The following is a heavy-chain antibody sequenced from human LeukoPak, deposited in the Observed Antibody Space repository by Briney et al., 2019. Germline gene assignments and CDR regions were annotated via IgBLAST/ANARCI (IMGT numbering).Heavy chain of an antibody. D-gene: IGHD1-26*01. J-gene: IGHJ4*02. Sequence: SETLSLTCTVSGGSISSYYWSWIRQAPGKGLEWIGYIYYSGTTKYNPSLMGRVSISVDTSRNQFSLRLSSVAAADTAVYYCARHGGSYFYYWGQGTLVTVSS. CDR3: ARHGGSYFYY. V-gene: IGHV4-59*08. CDR1: GGSISSYY. CDR2: IYYSGTT.